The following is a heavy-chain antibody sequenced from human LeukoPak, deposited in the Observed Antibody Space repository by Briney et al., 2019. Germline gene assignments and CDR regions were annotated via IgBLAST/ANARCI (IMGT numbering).Heavy chain of an antibody. Sequence: GGSLRLSCAASGFTFSSYWMHWVRHAPGKGLVWVSRINSDGSSTSYADSVKGRFTISRDNAKNTLYLQMNSLRAEDTAVYYCARGGYYDSSGYSFSYFQHWGQGTLVTVSS. J-gene: IGHJ1*01. CDR3: ARGGYYDSSGYSFSYFQH. CDR2: INSDGSST. D-gene: IGHD3-22*01. V-gene: IGHV3-74*01. CDR1: GFTFSSYW.